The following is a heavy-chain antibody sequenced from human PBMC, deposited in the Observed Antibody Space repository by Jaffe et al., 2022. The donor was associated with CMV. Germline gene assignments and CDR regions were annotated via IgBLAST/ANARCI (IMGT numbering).Heavy chain of an antibody. CDR2: IWYDGSNK. J-gene: IGHJ5*02. Sequence: QVQLVESGGGVVQPGRSLRLSCAASGFTFSSYGMHWVRQAPGKGLEWVAVIWYDGSNKYYADSVKGRFTISRDNSKNTLYLQMNSLRAEDTAVYYCAREGAELGAHGDYGDYVGAHNWFDPWGQGTLVTVSS. V-gene: IGHV3-33*08. CDR3: AREGAELGAHGDYGDYVGAHNWFDP. CDR1: GFTFSSYG. D-gene: IGHD4-17*01.